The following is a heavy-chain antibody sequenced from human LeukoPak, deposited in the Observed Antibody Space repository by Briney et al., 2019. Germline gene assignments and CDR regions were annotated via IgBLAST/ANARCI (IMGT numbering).Heavy chain of an antibody. CDR1: GGSISSGDYY. D-gene: IGHD3-22*01. V-gene: IGHV4-30-4*08. Sequence: SQTLSLTCTVSGGSISSGDYYWSWIRQPPGKSLEWIGYIYYSGSTYYNPSLRRRVTISVDTSKNQLSLKLSSVTAADTAVYYCARGTYYYDSSGYYGFDYWGQGTLVTVSS. CDR3: ARGTYYYDSSGYYGFDY. CDR2: IYYSGST. J-gene: IGHJ4*02.